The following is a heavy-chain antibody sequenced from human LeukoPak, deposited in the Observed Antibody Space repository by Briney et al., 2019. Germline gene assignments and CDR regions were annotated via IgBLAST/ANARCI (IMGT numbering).Heavy chain of an antibody. CDR1: GFTFSNAW. CDR3: TTDLVAGTWIFDP. V-gene: IGHV3-15*01. J-gene: IGHJ5*02. D-gene: IGHD6-19*01. CDR2: IKSKTVGGTT. Sequence: GGSLRLSCAASGFTFSNAWMSWVRQAPGKGLEWVGRIKSKTVGGTTDYAAPVKGRFTISRDDSKNTLYLQMNSLKTEDTAVYYCTTDLVAGTWIFDPWGQGTLVTVSS.